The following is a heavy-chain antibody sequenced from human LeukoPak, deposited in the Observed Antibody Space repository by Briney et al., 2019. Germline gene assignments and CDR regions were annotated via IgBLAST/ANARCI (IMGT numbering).Heavy chain of an antibody. Sequence: SETLSLTCTVSGYSISSGYYWGWIRQPPGKGLEWIGSIYHSGSTYYNPSLKSRVTISVDTSKNQFSLKLSSVTAADTAVYYCARDFMATTNFDYWGQGTLVTVSS. V-gene: IGHV4-38-2*02. CDR3: ARDFMATTNFDY. D-gene: IGHD5-24*01. CDR1: GYSISSGYY. J-gene: IGHJ4*02. CDR2: IYHSGST.